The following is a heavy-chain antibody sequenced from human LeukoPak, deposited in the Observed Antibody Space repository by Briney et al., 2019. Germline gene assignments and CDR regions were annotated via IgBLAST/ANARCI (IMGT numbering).Heavy chain of an antibody. V-gene: IGHV3-23*01. Sequence: PGGSLRLSCAASGFTFSSYAMSWVRQAPGKGLEWVSAISGSGGSAYYADSVKGRFTISRDNSKNTLYLQMNSLRAEDTAVYYCARDEGYSYGNGGMDVWGQGTTVTVSS. CDR3: ARDEGYSYGNGGMDV. CDR2: ISGSGGSA. D-gene: IGHD5-18*01. J-gene: IGHJ6*02. CDR1: GFTFSSYA.